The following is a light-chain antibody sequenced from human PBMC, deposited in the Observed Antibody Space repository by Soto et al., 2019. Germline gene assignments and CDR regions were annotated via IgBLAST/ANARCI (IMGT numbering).Light chain of an antibody. CDR2: RAS. V-gene: IGKV3-20*01. Sequence: EIVWTQSPGTLSFSTRERATLSCRASQSGSSTYLAWYQQKPCQAPRLLIYRASSRATGLPDRLRGTGSGTDFTPTVRRLEHEDFAVYYCQHYGSSMYTFGQGNTLPIK. J-gene: IGKJ2*01. CDR3: QHYGSSMYT. CDR1: QSGSSTY.